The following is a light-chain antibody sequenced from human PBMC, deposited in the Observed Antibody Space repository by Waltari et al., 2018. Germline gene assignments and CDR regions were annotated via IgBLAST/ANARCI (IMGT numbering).Light chain of an antibody. CDR1: QGISKF. V-gene: IGKV1-16*01. J-gene: IGKJ3*01. CDR2: GAS. CDR3: QQSYTTPFT. Sequence: DIQMTQSPSSLAASVGDRVTITCRASQGISKFLAWFRQKPGKAPESLIYGASSLQSGVPSRFSGSGSGTDFTLTISSLQPEDFASYYCQQSYTTPFTFGPGTKVDLK.